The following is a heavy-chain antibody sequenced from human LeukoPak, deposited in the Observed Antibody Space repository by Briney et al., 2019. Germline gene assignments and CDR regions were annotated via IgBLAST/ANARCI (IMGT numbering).Heavy chain of an antibody. CDR2: INPNSGGT. Sequence: ASVKVSCKASGYTFTGYYMHWVREAPGQGLEWRGWINPNSGGTNYAQKFQGRVTMTRDTSISTAYMELSRLRSDDTAVYYCARASSSSWYSSNNWFDPWGQGTLVTVSS. CDR1: GYTFTGYY. D-gene: IGHD6-13*01. J-gene: IGHJ5*02. CDR3: ARASSSSWYSSNNWFDP. V-gene: IGHV1-2*02.